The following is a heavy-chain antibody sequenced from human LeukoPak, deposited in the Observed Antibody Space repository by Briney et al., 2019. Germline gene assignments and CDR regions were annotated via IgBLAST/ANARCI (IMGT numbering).Heavy chain of an antibody. J-gene: IGHJ4*02. CDR3: ARAYSRESGYDFVFEN. Sequence: PGRSLGLSCAASGFTFSNYGVHWVRQAPGKGLEWVAVIRFDGSTKYYADSVRGRFTISRDNSKNTVYLEMNSLRAEDTAVYYCARAYSRESGYDFVFENWGQGTLVSVSS. V-gene: IGHV3-33*01. CDR2: IRFDGSTK. CDR1: GFTFSNYG. D-gene: IGHD5-12*01.